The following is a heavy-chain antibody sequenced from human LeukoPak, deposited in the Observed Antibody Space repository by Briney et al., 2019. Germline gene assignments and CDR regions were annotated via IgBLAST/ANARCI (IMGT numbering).Heavy chain of an antibody. Sequence: PGGSLRLSCAASGFTFSSYWMHWARQAPGKGLVWVSRINSDGTSTSYADSVKGRFTLSRDNAKNTLYLQMNSLRAEDTAVYYCARDSGSYRYYFDYWGQGTLVTVSS. J-gene: IGHJ4*02. V-gene: IGHV3-74*01. CDR2: INSDGTST. CDR1: GFTFSSYW. CDR3: ARDSGSYRYYFDY. D-gene: IGHD1-26*01.